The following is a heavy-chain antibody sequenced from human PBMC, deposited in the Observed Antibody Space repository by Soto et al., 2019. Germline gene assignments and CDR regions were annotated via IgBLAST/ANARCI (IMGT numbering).Heavy chain of an antibody. CDR1: GYTFTSYD. Sequence: ASVKVSCKASGYTFTSYDINWVRQATGQGLEWMGWMDPNSGNTGYAHKFQGRVTMTRNTSISTAYMELSSLRSEDTAVYYCARDSYSSSSSDFDYWGQGPLVTVSS. V-gene: IGHV1-8*01. D-gene: IGHD6-6*01. CDR2: MDPNSGNT. CDR3: ARDSYSSSSSDFDY. J-gene: IGHJ4*02.